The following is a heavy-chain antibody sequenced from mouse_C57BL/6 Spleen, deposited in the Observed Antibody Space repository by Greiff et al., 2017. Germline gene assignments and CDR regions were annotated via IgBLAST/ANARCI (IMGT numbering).Heavy chain of an antibody. D-gene: IGHD1-1*01. J-gene: IGHJ3*01. V-gene: IGHV5-4*01. CDR3: ATTVVATGFAY. CDR2: ISDGGSYT. Sequence: EVQLVESGGGLVKPGGSLKLSCAASGFTFSSYAMSWDRQTPEKRLEWVATISDGGSYTYYPDNVKGRFTISRDNAKNNLYLQMSHLKSEDTAMYYCATTVVATGFAYWGQGTLVTVSA. CDR1: GFTFSSYA.